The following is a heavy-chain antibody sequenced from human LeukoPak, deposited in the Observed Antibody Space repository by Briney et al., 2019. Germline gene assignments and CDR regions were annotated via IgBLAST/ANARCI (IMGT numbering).Heavy chain of an antibody. CDR1: GGTFSSYA. CDR2: IIPIFGTA. CDR3: ARGVGYHRLYFDY. D-gene: IGHD2-8*02. J-gene: IGHJ4*02. Sequence: ASVKASCKASGGTFSSYAISWVRQAPGQGLEWMGGIIPIFGTANYAQKFQGRVTITADESTSTAYMELSSLRSEDTAVYYCARGVGYHRLYFDYWGQGTLVTVSS. V-gene: IGHV1-69*13.